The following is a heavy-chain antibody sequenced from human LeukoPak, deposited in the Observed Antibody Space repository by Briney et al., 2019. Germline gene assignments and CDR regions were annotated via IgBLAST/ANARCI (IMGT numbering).Heavy chain of an antibody. J-gene: IGHJ3*02. CDR3: ARDEHYYDSSGYYYGNAFDI. CDR2: INPNSGGT. Sequence: ASVKVSCKASGYTLSGHYMHWVRQAPGQGLEWMGWINPNSGGTNYAQKFQGRITMTRDTSISTAYMELSRLRSDDTAVYYCARDEHYYDSSGYYYGNAFDIWGQGTMVTVSS. CDR1: GYTLSGHY. V-gene: IGHV1-2*02. D-gene: IGHD3-22*01.